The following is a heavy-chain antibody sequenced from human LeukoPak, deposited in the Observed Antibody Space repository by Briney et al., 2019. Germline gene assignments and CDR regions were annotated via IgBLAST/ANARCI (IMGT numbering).Heavy chain of an antibody. CDR1: GFTFSSYW. V-gene: IGHV3-7*03. J-gene: IGHJ4*02. Sequence: GGSLRLSCAASGFTFSSYWMSWVRQAPGKGLEWVASIKQDGSEKYYVDSVKGRFTTSRDNAKNSLYLQMDSLRAEDTAVYYCARAPYCIGGSCRFDSWGQGTLVTVSS. CDR3: ARAPYCIGGSCRFDS. CDR2: IKQDGSEK. D-gene: IGHD2-15*01.